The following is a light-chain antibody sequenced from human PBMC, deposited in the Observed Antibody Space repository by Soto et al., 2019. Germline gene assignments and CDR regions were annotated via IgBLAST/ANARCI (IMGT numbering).Light chain of an antibody. CDR1: SGSIDSNY. CDR2: NDD. CDR3: QSFDSTSRV. Sequence: NFMLTQPHSVSESPGKTVIISCTRSSGSIDSNYVQWFQKRPGSAPTTVIFNDDQRPSGVPARFSVSVDSSSNSASLTISGLRTEDEAEYYCQSFDSTSRVFGGGTKVTVL. J-gene: IGLJ3*02. V-gene: IGLV6-57*04.